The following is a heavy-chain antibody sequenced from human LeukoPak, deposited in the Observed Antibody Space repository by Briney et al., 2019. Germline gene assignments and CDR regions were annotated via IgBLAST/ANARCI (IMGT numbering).Heavy chain of an antibody. CDR3: VKSGYSTSSDVDY. D-gene: IGHD6-6*01. Sequence: PGGSLRLSCSASGLTFSSYAMHWVRLAPGKGLEFVSSINSNGRSTYHADSVKGRFTISRDNSKNTLYLQMRSLRVEDTAVYYCVKSGYSTSSDVDYWGQGTLVTVSS. V-gene: IGHV3-64D*09. CDR1: GLTFSSYA. J-gene: IGHJ4*02. CDR2: INSNGRST.